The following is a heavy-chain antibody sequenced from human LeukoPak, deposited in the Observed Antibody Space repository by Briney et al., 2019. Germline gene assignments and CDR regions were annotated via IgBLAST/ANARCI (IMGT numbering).Heavy chain of an antibody. D-gene: IGHD2-2*01. J-gene: IGHJ3*02. V-gene: IGHV1-18*01. Sequence: GASVKVSCKASGYTFTSYGISWVRQAPGQGLEWMGWISAYNGNTNYAQKFQGRVTMTRDTSISTAYMELSRLRSDDTAVYYCARDLRVVPAAMWDAFDIWGQGTVVTVSS. CDR3: ARDLRVVPAAMWDAFDI. CDR1: GYTFTSYG. CDR2: ISAYNGNT.